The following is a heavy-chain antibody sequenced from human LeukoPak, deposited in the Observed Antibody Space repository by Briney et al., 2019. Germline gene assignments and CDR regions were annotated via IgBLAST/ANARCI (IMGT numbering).Heavy chain of an antibody. CDR2: ISGSGGTT. D-gene: IGHD4-17*01. CDR3: AKRGSSLRAVDH. CDR1: GFTFSSYA. V-gene: IGHV3-23*01. J-gene: IGHJ4*02. Sequence: GGSLRLSCAASGFTFSSYAMSWVRQAPGKGLECVSAISGSGGTTYYADSVKGRFTIPRDNSKNTLNLQMNSLRAEDTALYYCAKRGSSLRAVDHWGQGTLVTVSS.